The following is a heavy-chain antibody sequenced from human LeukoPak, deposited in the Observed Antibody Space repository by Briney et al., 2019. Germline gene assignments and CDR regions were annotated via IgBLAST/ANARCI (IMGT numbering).Heavy chain of an antibody. CDR3: AKREAYYSSSWYGYNWFDP. Sequence: GSLRLSCAGSGFSFSDYSMNWVRQPPGKGLEWIGEIYHSGSTNYNPSLKSRVTISVDKSKNQFSLKLSSVTAADTAVYYCAKREAYYSSSWYGYNWFDPWGQGTLVTVSS. CDR2: IYHSGST. V-gene: IGHV4-4*02. CDR1: GFSFSDYS. J-gene: IGHJ5*02. D-gene: IGHD6-13*01.